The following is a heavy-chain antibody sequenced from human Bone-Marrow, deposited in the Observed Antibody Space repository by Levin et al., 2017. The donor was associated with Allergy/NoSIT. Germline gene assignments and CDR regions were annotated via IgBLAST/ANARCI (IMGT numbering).Heavy chain of an antibody. J-gene: IGHJ4*02. CDR2: IFPDDSDT. Sequence: GGSLRLSCKASGYSFTSSWLGWVRQLPGKGLEWIGIIFPDDSDTRYSPSFHGQVTISADKSINTAYLQWSSLKASDTAMYYCARPFPQYCVANTGPYFDFWGQGTLVTVSS. CDR3: ARPFPQYCVANTGPYFDF. V-gene: IGHV5-51*01. D-gene: IGHD2-21*01. CDR1: GYSFTSSW.